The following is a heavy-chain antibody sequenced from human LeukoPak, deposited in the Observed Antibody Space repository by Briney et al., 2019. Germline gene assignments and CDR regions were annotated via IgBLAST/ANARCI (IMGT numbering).Heavy chain of an antibody. Sequence: ASVKVSCKTCGYTFTSHGISWVRQAPGQGLEWVGWISTYNGQTDYAQSLQGRVVMTTDRSTSTAYMDLWSLRSDDTAVYYCTSGVDYNYWGQGTVVTVSS. D-gene: IGHD2-8*01. CDR2: ISTYNGQT. CDR3: TSGVDYNY. V-gene: IGHV1-18*01. J-gene: IGHJ4*02. CDR1: GYTFTSHG.